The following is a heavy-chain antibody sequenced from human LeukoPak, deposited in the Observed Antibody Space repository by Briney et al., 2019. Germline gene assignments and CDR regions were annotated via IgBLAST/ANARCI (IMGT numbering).Heavy chain of an antibody. D-gene: IGHD3-22*01. CDR1: GGSISSSSYY. Sequence: SETLSLTCTVSGGSISSSSYYWGWIRQPPGKGLEWIGSIYYSGSTYYNPSLKSRVTISVDTSKNQFTLKLSSVTAADTAVYYCARSTSDSSGYYEDYWGQGTLVTVSS. CDR2: IYYSGST. CDR3: ARSTSDSSGYYEDY. J-gene: IGHJ4*02. V-gene: IGHV4-39*06.